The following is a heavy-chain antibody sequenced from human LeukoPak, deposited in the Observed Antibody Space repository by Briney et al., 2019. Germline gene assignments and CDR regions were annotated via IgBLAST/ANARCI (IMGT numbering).Heavy chain of an antibody. V-gene: IGHV3-74*01. CDR1: GFIFTKYW. Sequence: GGSLRLSCAASGFIFTKYWMHWVRQAPGKGLVWVSHVNSDGSATSYADSVKGRFTISRDNAENSLYLQMISLRAEDTAIYYCARGSGGVGASLPYWGQGALVTVSS. CDR2: VNSDGSAT. J-gene: IGHJ4*02. CDR3: ARGSGGVGASLPY. D-gene: IGHD3-16*01.